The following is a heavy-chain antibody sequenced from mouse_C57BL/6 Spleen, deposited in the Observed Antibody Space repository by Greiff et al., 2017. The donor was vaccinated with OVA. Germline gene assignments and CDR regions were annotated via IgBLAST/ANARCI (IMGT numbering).Heavy chain of an antibody. J-gene: IGHJ4*01. CDR1: GYTFTSYW. CDR3: ARLTGTYAMDY. D-gene: IGHD4-1*01. CDR2: IDPNSGGT. V-gene: IGHV1-72*01. Sequence: VQLQQPGPELVQPGASVTLSCTASGYTFTSYWMHWLKPRPGRGLAWIGRIDPNSGGTKYNEKFKSKATLTVDKPSSTAYMQLSSLTSEDSAVYYCARLTGTYAMDYWGQGTSVTVSS.